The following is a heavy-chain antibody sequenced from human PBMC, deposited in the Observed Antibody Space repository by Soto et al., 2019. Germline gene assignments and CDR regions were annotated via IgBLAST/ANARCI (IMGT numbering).Heavy chain of an antibody. Sequence: PSVRVCCKASGYTFTSYGSSWLLQSPGQGLEWMGWISAYNGNTNYAQKLQGRVTMTTDTSTSTAYMELRSLRSDDTAVYYCARGRLRYFDWSGMDVWGQGTTVTVSS. D-gene: IGHD3-9*01. CDR1: GYTFTSYG. J-gene: IGHJ6*02. CDR3: ARGRLRYFDWSGMDV. CDR2: ISAYNGNT. V-gene: IGHV1-18*04.